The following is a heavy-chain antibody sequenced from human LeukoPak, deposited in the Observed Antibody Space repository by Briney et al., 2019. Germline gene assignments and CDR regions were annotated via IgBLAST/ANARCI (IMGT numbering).Heavy chain of an antibody. J-gene: IGHJ4*02. V-gene: IGHV1-18*01. D-gene: IGHD5-18*01. CDR3: ARDGGYSYVYLFHDY. Sequence: GASVKVSCKASGYTFTSYGISWVRQAPGQGLEWMGWISAYNGNTNYAQKLQGRVTMTTDTSTSTAYMELRSLRSDDAAVYYCARDGGYSYVYLFHDYWGQGTLVTVSS. CDR1: GYTFTSYG. CDR2: ISAYNGNT.